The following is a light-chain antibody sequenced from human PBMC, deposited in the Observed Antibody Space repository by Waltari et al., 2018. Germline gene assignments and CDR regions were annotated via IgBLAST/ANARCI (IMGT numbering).Light chain of an antibody. Sequence: DIVMTQSPDSLAVSLGERATINCKSSQSILYSSSNKNYLAGYQQKPGQPPKLLIYWASTRESGVPDRVSGSGSGKDFTLTISSLQAEDVAVYYCQQYYSTPGYTFGQGTKLEIK. J-gene: IGKJ2*01. V-gene: IGKV4-1*01. CDR1: QSILYSSSNKNY. CDR3: QQYYSTPGYT. CDR2: WAS.